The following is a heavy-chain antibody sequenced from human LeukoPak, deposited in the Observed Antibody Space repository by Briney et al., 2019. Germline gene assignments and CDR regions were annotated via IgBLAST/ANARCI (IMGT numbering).Heavy chain of an antibody. J-gene: IGHJ4*02. CDR1: GFTFSSYG. CDR2: IRYAGSNK. D-gene: IGHD4-17*01. V-gene: IGHV3-30*02. CDR3: AKPDYGGYILPLDY. Sequence: GGSLRLSCAASGFTFSSYGMHWVRQAPGKGLEWVAFIRYAGSNKYYADSVKGRFTISRDNSKNTLYLQMNSLRAEDTAVYYCAKPDYGGYILPLDYWGQGTLGTVSS.